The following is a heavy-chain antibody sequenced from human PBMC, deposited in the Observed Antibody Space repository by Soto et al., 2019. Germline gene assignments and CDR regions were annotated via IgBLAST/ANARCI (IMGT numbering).Heavy chain of an antibody. CDR2: IYYSGST. D-gene: IGHD3-9*01. Sequence: SETLSLTCTVSGGSISSYYWSWIRQPPGKGLEWIGYIYYSGSTNYNPSLKSRVTISVDTSKNQFSLKLSSVTAADTAVYYCARAPFDWSRPEYFDYWGQGTLVTVSS. J-gene: IGHJ4*02. CDR3: ARAPFDWSRPEYFDY. V-gene: IGHV4-59*12. CDR1: GGSISSYY.